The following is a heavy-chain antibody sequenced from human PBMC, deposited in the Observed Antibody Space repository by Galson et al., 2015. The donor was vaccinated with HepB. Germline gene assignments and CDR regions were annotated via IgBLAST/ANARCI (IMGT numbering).Heavy chain of an antibody. V-gene: IGHV1-3*01. CDR3: ARDLRPPKSYYYGSGSYNFYYYYGMDV. D-gene: IGHD3-10*01. CDR1: GYTFTSYA. Sequence: SCKASGYTFTSYAMHWVRQAPGQRLEWMGWINAGNGNTKYSQKFQGRVTITRDTSASTAYMELSSLRSEDTAVYYCARDLRPPKSYYYGSGSYNFYYYYGMDVWGQGTTVTVSS. J-gene: IGHJ6*02. CDR2: INAGNGNT.